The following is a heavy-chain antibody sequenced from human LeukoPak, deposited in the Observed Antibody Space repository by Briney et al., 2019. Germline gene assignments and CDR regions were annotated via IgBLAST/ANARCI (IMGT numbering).Heavy chain of an antibody. Sequence: GGSLRLSCAASGFTFSSYSMNWVRQAPGKGLEWVSSISSSSSYIYYADSVKGRFTISRDNAKNSLYLQMNSLRAEDTAVYYCASNVVVPAAIDDDAFDIWGQGTMVTVST. J-gene: IGHJ3*02. D-gene: IGHD2-2*02. CDR3: ASNVVVPAAIDDDAFDI. V-gene: IGHV3-21*01. CDR2: ISSSSSYI. CDR1: GFTFSSYS.